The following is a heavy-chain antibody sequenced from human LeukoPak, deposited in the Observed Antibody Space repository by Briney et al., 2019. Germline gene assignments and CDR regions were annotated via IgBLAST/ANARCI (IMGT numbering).Heavy chain of an antibody. D-gene: IGHD3-22*01. CDR1: GGSISSGGYS. Sequence: TLSLTCAVSGGSISSGGYSWSWIRQPPGKGLEWIGYIYHSGSTYYNPSLKSRVTISVDRSKNQFSLKLSSVTAAGTAVYYCARAYYDSSGYYDYFDYWGQGTLVTVSS. CDR2: IYHSGST. CDR3: ARAYYDSSGYYDYFDY. V-gene: IGHV4-30-2*01. J-gene: IGHJ4*02.